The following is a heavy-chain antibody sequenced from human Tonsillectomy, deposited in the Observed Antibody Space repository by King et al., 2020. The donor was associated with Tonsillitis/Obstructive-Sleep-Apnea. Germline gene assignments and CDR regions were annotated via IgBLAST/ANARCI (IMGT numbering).Heavy chain of an antibody. J-gene: IGHJ4*02. D-gene: IGHD5-18*01. Sequence: VQLVESGGGLVQPGGSLRLSCAASGFTFSSYAMSWVRQAPGKGLEWVSAISGSGGSTYYADSVKGRLPISRDNSKNTLYLQMNSLRAEDTAGYYCAKDWGIQLWQFDYWGQGTLVTVSS. CDR1: GFTFSSYA. V-gene: IGHV3-23*04. CDR3: AKDWGIQLWQFDY. CDR2: ISGSGGST.